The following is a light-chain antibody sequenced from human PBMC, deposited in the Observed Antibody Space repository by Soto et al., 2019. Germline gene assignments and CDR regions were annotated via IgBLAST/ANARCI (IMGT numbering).Light chain of an antibody. CDR1: QSINSY. CDR2: AAS. J-gene: IGKJ2*01. Sequence: LHILHSPPSLSASAGGRVTITCRPSQSINSYLDWYQQKPGKAPKLLIYAASSLASGVPSRFSGSGSGTDFTLTISSLQPEDFATYYCQQNYNSPQTFGQGTKVDIK. V-gene: IGKV1-39*01. CDR3: QQNYNSPQT.